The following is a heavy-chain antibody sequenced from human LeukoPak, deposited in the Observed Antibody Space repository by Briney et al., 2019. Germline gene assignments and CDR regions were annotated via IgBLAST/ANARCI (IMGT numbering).Heavy chain of an antibody. V-gene: IGHV1-2*06. CDR2: INPNSGGT. CDR1: GYTFTGYY. D-gene: IGHD1-26*01. CDR3: ARGRRVGATGRGDFDI. Sequence: ASVKVSCKASGYTFTGYYMHWVRQAPGQGLEWMGRINPNSGGTEYAQKFQGRVTMTRATSISTAYMELSRLGSDATAVYYCARGRRVGATGRGDFDIWGQGTMVTVSS. J-gene: IGHJ3*02.